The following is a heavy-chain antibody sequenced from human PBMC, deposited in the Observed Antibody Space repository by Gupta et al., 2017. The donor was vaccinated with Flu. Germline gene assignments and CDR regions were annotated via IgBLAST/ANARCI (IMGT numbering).Heavy chain of an antibody. CDR1: GYTFTSYD. CDR3: ARSPRRGTGTYRGWFDP. D-gene: IGHD1-26*01. Sequence: QVQLVQSGAEVKKPGASVKVSCKVSGYTFTSYDVNWVRQATGQGLEWMGWMNPNSGNTGYAQKFQGRVTMTRNTSISTAYMELSSLRSEDTAVYYCARSPRRGTGTYRGWFDPWGQGTLVTVSS. CDR2: MNPNSGNT. V-gene: IGHV1-8*01. J-gene: IGHJ5*02.